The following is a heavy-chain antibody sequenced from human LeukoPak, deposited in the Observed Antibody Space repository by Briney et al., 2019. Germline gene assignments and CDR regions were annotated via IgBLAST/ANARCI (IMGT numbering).Heavy chain of an antibody. J-gene: IGHJ4*02. V-gene: IGHV5-51*01. CDR1: GYSFASYW. D-gene: IGHD5-12*01. CDR3: ARQRGYSDYDYEN. CDR2: IYPDDSDT. Sequence: GESLQISCKGSGYSFASYWIGWVRQMPGKGLEWMGIIYPDDSDTRYSPSFQGQGTMSADKSINTAYLQWSSLKASDTAIYYCARQRGYSDYDYENWGQGTLVTVSS.